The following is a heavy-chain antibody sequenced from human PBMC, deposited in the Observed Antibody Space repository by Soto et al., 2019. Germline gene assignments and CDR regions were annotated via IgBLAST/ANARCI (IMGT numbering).Heavy chain of an antibody. CDR2: ISWNSGSI. CDR3: AKDRELRYFDWAHFDY. J-gene: IGHJ4*02. V-gene: IGHV3-9*01. D-gene: IGHD3-9*01. CDR1: GFTFDDYA. Sequence: GGSLRLSCAASGFTFDDYAMHWVRQAPGKGLEWVSGISWNSGSIGYADSVKGRFTISRDNAKNSLYLQMNSLRAEDTALYYCAKDRELRYFDWAHFDYWGQGTPVTVSS.